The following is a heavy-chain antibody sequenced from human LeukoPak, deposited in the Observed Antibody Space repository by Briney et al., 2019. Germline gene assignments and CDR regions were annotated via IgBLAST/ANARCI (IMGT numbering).Heavy chain of an antibody. CDR1: GGSISRDY. CDR3: ARQGFGYDSSGFFDY. CDR2: IYYTGST. V-gene: IGHV4-59*01. Sequence: SETLSLTCTVSGGSISRDYWSWIRQPPGKGLEWIGYIYYTGSTNYNPSLKSRVTISVDTSKNQFSLNLSSVTAADTAVYYCARQGFGYDSSGFFDYWGQGTLVTVSS. J-gene: IGHJ4*02. D-gene: IGHD3-22*01.